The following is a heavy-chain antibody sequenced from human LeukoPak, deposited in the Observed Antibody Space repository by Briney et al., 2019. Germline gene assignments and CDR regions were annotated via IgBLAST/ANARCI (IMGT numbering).Heavy chain of an antibody. J-gene: IGHJ4*02. CDR3: ARDNTPGYYDGGGDY. CDR1: GFTFSSYA. Sequence: GGSLRLSCAASGFTFSSYAMHWVRQAPGKGLEWVAVISYDGSNKYYADSVRGRFTISRDNAKNSLYLQMNSLRAEDTAVYYCARDNTPGYYDGGGDYWGQGTLVTASS. CDR2: ISYDGSNK. V-gene: IGHV3-30-3*01. D-gene: IGHD3-22*01.